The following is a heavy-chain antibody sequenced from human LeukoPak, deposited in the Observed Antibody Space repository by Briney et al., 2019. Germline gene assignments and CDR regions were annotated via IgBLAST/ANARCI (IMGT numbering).Heavy chain of an antibody. CDR1: GGPISSSSYY. V-gene: IGHV4-39*01. Sequence: SETLSLTCTVSGGPISSSSYYWGWIRQPPGKGLEWIGSIYCSGSTYYNPSLKSRVTISVDTSKNQFSLKLSSVTAADTAVYYCASLSIAAFDYWGQGTLVTVSS. J-gene: IGHJ4*02. CDR3: ASLSIAAFDY. CDR2: IYCSGST. D-gene: IGHD6-13*01.